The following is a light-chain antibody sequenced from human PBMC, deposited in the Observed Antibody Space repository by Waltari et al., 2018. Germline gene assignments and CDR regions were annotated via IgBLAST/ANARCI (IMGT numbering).Light chain of an antibody. V-gene: IGLV1-51*02. CDR1: SSNMEINY. J-gene: IGLJ2*01. CDR3: GTWDSSLSAVV. Sequence: QSVLTQPPSVSAAPGQKVTISCSGSSSNMEINYVSCYQQLPGTPPKLLSDENNVRPSGIPDRFSGSRSGTSATLGITGLQTADEADYYCGTWDSSLSAVVFGGGTKLTV. CDR2: ENN.